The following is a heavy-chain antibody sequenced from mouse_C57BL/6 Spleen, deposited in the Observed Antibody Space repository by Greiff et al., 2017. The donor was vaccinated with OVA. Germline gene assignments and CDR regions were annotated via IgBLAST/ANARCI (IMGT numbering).Heavy chain of an antibody. D-gene: IGHD1-1*01. V-gene: IGHV7-3*01. CDR2: IRNKANGYTT. J-gene: IGHJ2*01. CDR3: ASLYYYGSSPFDY. Sequence: EVQLVESGGGLVQPGGSLSLSCAASGFTFTDYYMSWVRQPPGKALEWLGFIRNKANGYTTEYSASVKGRFTISRDNSQSILYLQMNALRAEDSATYYCASLYYYGSSPFDYWGQGTTLTVSS. CDR1: GFTFTDYY.